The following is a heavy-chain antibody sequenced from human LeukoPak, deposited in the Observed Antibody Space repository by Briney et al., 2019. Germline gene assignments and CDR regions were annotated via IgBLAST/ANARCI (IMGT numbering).Heavy chain of an antibody. CDR3: AKDKSLGAFDI. CDR1: GFTFSSYA. D-gene: IGHD3-10*01. CDR2: ISYDGSNK. J-gene: IGHJ3*02. Sequence: GGSLRLSCAASGFTFSSYAMHWVRQAPGKGLEWVAVISYDGSNKYYADSVKGRFTISRDNSKNTLYLQMNSLRAEDTAVYYCAKDKSLGAFDIWGQGTMVTVSS. V-gene: IGHV3-30-3*02.